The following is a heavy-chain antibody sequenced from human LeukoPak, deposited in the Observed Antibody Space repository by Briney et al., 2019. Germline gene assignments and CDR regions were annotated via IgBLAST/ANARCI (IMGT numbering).Heavy chain of an antibody. V-gene: IGHV3-33*01. CDR1: RFTFRSYG. J-gene: IGHJ6*04. CDR3: ARDPDRDGMDV. Sequence: PGGSLRLSCAASRFTFRSYGMHWVRQAPGKGLEWVAVIWYDGSNKYYADSVKGRFTISRDNSKNTLYLQMNSLRAEDTAVYYCARDPDRDGMDVWGKGTTVTVSS. CDR2: IWYDGSNK.